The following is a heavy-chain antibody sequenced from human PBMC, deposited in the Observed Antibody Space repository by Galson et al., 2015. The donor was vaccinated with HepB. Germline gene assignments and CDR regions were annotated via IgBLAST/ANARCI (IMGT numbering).Heavy chain of an antibody. J-gene: IGHJ6*02. V-gene: IGHV3-7*01. CDR3: ARDPVDTAMVRGEYHYYFYGMDV. D-gene: IGHD5-18*01. CDR1: GFTFSSYW. CDR2: IKQDGSEK. Sequence: SLRLSCAASGFTFSSYWMNWVRQAPGKGLEWVANIKQDGSEKHYVDSVKGRFTISRDNAKNSLYLQMNSLRAEDTAVYYCARDPVDTAMVRGEYHYYFYGMDVSVQGTTVTVSS.